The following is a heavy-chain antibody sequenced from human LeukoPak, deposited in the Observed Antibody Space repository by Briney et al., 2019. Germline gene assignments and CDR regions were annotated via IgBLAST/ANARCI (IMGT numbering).Heavy chain of an antibody. V-gene: IGHV5-10-1*01. CDR1: GYNFTSYW. CDR3: ARLRGRSIDY. CDR2: VDPSDSYI. J-gene: IGHJ4*02. Sequence: GESLRISCKGFGYNFTSYWISWARQMPGKGLEWMGRVDPSDSYINYSPSFQGHVTISADKSITTAYLQWSSLRASDTAMYYCARLRGRSIDYWGQGTLVTVSS.